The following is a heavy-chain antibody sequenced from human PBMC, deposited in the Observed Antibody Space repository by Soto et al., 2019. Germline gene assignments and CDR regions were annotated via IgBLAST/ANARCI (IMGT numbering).Heavy chain of an antibody. D-gene: IGHD4-4*01. CDR3: ARAYSNYFDY. Sequence: PSETLSLTCTVSGGSISSGGYYWGWIRQHPGKGLEWIGCIYYSGSTYYNPSLKSRVTISVDTSKNQFSLKLSSVTAADTAVYYCARAYSNYFDYWGQGTLVTVSS. CDR1: GGSISSGGYY. CDR2: IYYSGST. J-gene: IGHJ4*02. V-gene: IGHV4-31*03.